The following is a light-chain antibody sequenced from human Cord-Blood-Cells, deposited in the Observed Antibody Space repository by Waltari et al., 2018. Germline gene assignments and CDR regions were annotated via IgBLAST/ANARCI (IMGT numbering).Light chain of an antibody. CDR2: GAS. Sequence: MVLTQSPGTLSVSPGERATHSRRASQSVSSSYLGWYQQKPGQAPSLLIYGASSRATGIPDRFSGSGSGTDFTLTISRLEPEDFAVYYCQQYGSSPFTFGPGTKVDIK. J-gene: IGKJ3*01. CDR3: QQYGSSPFT. V-gene: IGKV3-20*01. CDR1: QSVSSSY.